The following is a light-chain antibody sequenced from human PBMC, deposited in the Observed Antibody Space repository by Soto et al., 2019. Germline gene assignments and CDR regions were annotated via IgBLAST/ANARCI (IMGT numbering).Light chain of an antibody. J-gene: IGLJ2*01. V-gene: IGLV2-14*01. Sequence: QSVLTQPASVSGSPGQSITISCTGTSSDVGGYKFVSWYQHHPGKAPKLLIYEVSNRPSGVSNRFSGSKSGNTASLLISGLQAEDEADYYCSSYTTDSTLVFGGGTKLTVL. CDR1: SSDVGGYKF. CDR3: SSYTTDSTLV. CDR2: EVS.